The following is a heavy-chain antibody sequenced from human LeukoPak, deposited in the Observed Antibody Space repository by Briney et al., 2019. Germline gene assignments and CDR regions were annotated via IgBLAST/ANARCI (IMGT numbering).Heavy chain of an antibody. CDR3: AGEVAAAGTLQTFDY. D-gene: IGHD6-13*01. Sequence: SETLSLTCTVSGGSISSSSYYWGWIRQPPGKGLEWIGSIYYSGSTYYNPSLKSRVTISVDTSKNQFSLKLSSVTAADTAVYYCAGEVAAAGTLQTFDYWGQGTLVTVSS. CDR1: GGSISSSSYY. V-gene: IGHV4-39*07. J-gene: IGHJ4*02. CDR2: IYYSGST.